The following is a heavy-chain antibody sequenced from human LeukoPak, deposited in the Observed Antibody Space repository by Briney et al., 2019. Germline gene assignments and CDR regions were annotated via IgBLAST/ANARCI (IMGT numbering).Heavy chain of an antibody. CDR2: INPNSGGT. D-gene: IGHD3-16*01. J-gene: IGHJ4*02. CDR1: GYTFTGYY. V-gene: IGHV1-2*02. Sequence: GASVKVSCKASGYTFTGYYMHWVRQAPGQGLEWMGWINPNSGGTNYAQKVQGRVTMTRDMSISTAYMELSRLRSDDTAVYYCARVRYRLAETYIDYWGQGTLVSVSS. CDR3: ARVRYRLAETYIDY.